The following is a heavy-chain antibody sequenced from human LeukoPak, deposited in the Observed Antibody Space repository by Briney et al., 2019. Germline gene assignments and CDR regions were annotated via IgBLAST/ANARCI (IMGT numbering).Heavy chain of an antibody. CDR3: AKEGGRCSSTSCYRAAHWFDP. D-gene: IGHD2-2*01. Sequence: PGGSLRLSCAASGFTFRSYAIYWVRQAPGKGLEWVSGISGSGGDTYFADSVKGRFTISRDNSKNTVFLQMDSLRAEDTAVYYCAKEGGRCSSTSCYRAAHWFDPWGQGTLVTVSS. CDR2: ISGSGGDT. J-gene: IGHJ5*02. CDR1: GFTFRSYA. V-gene: IGHV3-23*01.